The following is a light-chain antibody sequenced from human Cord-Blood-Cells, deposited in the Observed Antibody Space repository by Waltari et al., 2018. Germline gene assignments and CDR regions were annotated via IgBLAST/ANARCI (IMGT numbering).Light chain of an antibody. CDR2: AAS. J-gene: IGKJ3*01. CDR3: QQSYSTPRT. Sequence: DIQMTQSPSSLSASVGDRVTITCRASQSISSNLNWYQQKPGKAPKLLIYAASSLQSVVPSRFSGSGAGTDCTLTISSLQPEDFATYYCQQSYSTPRTFGPGTKVEI. CDR1: QSISSN. V-gene: IGKV1-39*01.